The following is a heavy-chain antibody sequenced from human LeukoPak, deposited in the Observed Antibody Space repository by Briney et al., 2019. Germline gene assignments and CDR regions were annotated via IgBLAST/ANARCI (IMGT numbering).Heavy chain of an antibody. Sequence: GGSLRLSCAASGFTFSSYAMSWVRQAPGKRLEWVSAISGSGGSTYYADSVKGRFTISRDNSKNTLYLQMNSLRAEDTAVYYCAKIYGSGSYYIPPYYYYYMDVWGKGTTVTVSS. V-gene: IGHV3-23*01. D-gene: IGHD3-10*01. CDR1: GFTFSSYA. CDR2: ISGSGGST. J-gene: IGHJ6*03. CDR3: AKIYGSGSYYIPPYYYYYMDV.